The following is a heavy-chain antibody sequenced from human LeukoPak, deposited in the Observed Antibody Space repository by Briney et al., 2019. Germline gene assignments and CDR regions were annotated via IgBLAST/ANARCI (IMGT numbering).Heavy chain of an antibody. CDR3: ARQGAGYNWFDP. CDR1: GGSITSSSFY. J-gene: IGHJ5*02. Sequence: PSETLSLTCTVSGGSITSSSFYWGWIRQPPGKGLEWIGSIYYDGSTYYNPPLKSRVTISVDTSKTQFSLKLSSVTAADTAVYYCARQGAGYNWFDPWGQGTLVTVSS. CDR2: IYYDGST. V-gene: IGHV4-39*01.